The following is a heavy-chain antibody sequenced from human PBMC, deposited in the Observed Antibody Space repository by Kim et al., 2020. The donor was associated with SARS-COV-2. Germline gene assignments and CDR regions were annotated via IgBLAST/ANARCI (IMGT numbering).Heavy chain of an antibody. J-gene: IGHJ6*02. CDR1: GFTFSTYE. Sequence: GGSLRLSCAASGFTFSTYEMNWVRQAPGKGLEWVSYISSGGVTIYYADSVRGRFTISRDNAKNSLYLQMNSLRAEDTAVYYCAREPTYGMDVWGQGTTVTVPS. CDR3: AREPTYGMDV. CDR2: ISSGGVTI. V-gene: IGHV3-48*03.